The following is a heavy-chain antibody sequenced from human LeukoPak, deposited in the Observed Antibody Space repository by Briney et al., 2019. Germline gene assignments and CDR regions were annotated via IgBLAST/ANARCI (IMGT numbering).Heavy chain of an antibody. Sequence: PSETLSLTCRVSGVSISSGSNYWGWIRQPPGKTLEWIGSIYSSGSTYYNSSLKSRVTISVDTSKNQFSLKLSSVTAADTAVYYCARSYDYVWGTVSAGAFDIWGQGTMVTVSS. CDR2: IYSSGST. CDR3: ARSYDYVWGTVSAGAFDI. D-gene: IGHD3-16*01. V-gene: IGHV4-39*01. CDR1: GVSISSGSNY. J-gene: IGHJ3*02.